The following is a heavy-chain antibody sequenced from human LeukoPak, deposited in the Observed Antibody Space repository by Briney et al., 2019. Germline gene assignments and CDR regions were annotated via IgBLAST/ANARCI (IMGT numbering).Heavy chain of an antibody. V-gene: IGHV4-59*01. CDR2: IYYSGST. CDR3: ARGDCTNGVCYDWFDP. J-gene: IGHJ5*02. CDR1: GGSISSYY. Sequence: SETLSLTCTVSGGSISSYYWSWIRQPPGKGLEWIGYIYYSGSTNYNPSLKSRVTISVDTSKNQFSLKLSSVTAADTAVYYCARGDCTNGVCYDWFDPWGQGTLVTVSS. D-gene: IGHD2-8*01.